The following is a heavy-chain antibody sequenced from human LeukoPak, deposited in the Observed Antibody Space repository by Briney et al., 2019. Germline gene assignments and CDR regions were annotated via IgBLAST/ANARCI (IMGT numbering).Heavy chain of an antibody. V-gene: IGHV4-61*02. D-gene: IGHD3-10*01. Sequence: SETLSLTCTVSGGSISSGSYYWSWIRQPAGKGLEWIGRIYTSGSTNYNPSLKSRLSFSIDTSKNQFSLKLSSVTAADTAVYYCARGRGDYYGSGSQYYYYYYYMDVWGKGTTVTVSS. CDR1: GGSISSGSYY. CDR2: IYTSGST. J-gene: IGHJ6*03. CDR3: ARGRGDYYGSGSQYYYYYYYMDV.